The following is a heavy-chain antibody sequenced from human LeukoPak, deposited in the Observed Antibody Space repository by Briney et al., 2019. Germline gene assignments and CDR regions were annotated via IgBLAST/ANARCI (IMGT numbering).Heavy chain of an antibody. Sequence: SGGSLRLSCAASGFTFSSYGMHWVRQAPGKGLEWVAVIWYDGSNKYYADSVKGRFTISSDNSKNTLYLQMNSLRAEDTAVYYCARDARYSSSWYYFDYWGQGTLVTVSS. D-gene: IGHD6-13*01. CDR2: IWYDGSNK. CDR1: GFTFSSYG. J-gene: IGHJ4*02. V-gene: IGHV3-33*01. CDR3: ARDARYSSSWYYFDY.